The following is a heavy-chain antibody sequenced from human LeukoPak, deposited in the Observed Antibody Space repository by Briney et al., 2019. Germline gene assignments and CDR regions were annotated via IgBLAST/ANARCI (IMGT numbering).Heavy chain of an antibody. Sequence: GGSLRLSCAASGFTFSNAWMSWVRQAPGKGLEWVGRIKSKTDGETTDYAAPVKGRFTISRDDSKNTLYLQMNSLKTEDTAVYYCTTDRRGNWNYEHWGQGTLVTVSS. D-gene: IGHD1-7*01. CDR3: TTDRRGNWNYEH. CDR1: GFTFSNAW. J-gene: IGHJ1*01. V-gene: IGHV3-15*01. CDR2: IKSKTDGETT.